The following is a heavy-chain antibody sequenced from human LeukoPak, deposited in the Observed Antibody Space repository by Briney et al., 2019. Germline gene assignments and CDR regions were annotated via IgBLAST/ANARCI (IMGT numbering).Heavy chain of an antibody. J-gene: IGHJ3*02. Sequence: GGSLRLSCAASGFTFSRYEMDWVRQAPGKGLEWVSYITSSGSTIYYADSVKGRFTISRHNAKNSLYLQMNSLRAEDTAVYYCAREGRYYGSGSHRDGFDIWGQGTMVTVSS. V-gene: IGHV3-48*03. CDR2: ITSSGSTI. CDR1: GFTFSRYE. CDR3: AREGRYYGSGSHRDGFDI. D-gene: IGHD3-10*01.